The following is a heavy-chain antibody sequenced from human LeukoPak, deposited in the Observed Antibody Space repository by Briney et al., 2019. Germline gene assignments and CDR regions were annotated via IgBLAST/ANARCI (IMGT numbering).Heavy chain of an antibody. Sequence: GGSLRLSCAASGFTFEDYAMHWVRQAPGKGLEWVSGISWNSGSIGYADSVKGRFTISRDNAKNALYLQMNSLRAEDTAVYYCAKDLHYGSADYWGQGTLVTVSS. CDR3: AKDLHYGSADY. V-gene: IGHV3-9*01. J-gene: IGHJ4*02. CDR2: ISWNSGSI. CDR1: GFTFEDYA. D-gene: IGHD3-10*01.